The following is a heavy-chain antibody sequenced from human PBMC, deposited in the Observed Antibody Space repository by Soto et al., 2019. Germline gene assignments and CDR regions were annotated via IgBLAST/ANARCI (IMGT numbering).Heavy chain of an antibody. CDR2: IYYSGST. CDR3: ARWDLWFGELSIDY. CDR1: GGSISSYY. D-gene: IGHD3-10*01. V-gene: IGHV4-59*08. J-gene: IGHJ4*02. Sequence: SETLSLTCTVSGGSISSYYWSWIRQPPGKGLEWIGYIYYSGSTNYNPSLKSRVTISVDTSKNQFSLKLSFVTAADTAVYYCARWDLWFGELSIDYWGQGTLVTVSS.